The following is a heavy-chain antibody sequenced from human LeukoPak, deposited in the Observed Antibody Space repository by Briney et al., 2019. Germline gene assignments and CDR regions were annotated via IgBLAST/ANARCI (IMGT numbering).Heavy chain of an antibody. Sequence: ASVKVSCKASGGTFSSYAISWVRQAPGQGLEWMGRIIPILGIANYAQKFQGRVTITADKSTNTAYMELSSLRSEDTAVYYCARDLEMATTFFDLWGRGTLVTVSS. CDR2: IIPILGIA. D-gene: IGHD5-24*01. CDR1: GGTFSSYA. J-gene: IGHJ2*01. CDR3: ARDLEMATTFFDL. V-gene: IGHV1-69*04.